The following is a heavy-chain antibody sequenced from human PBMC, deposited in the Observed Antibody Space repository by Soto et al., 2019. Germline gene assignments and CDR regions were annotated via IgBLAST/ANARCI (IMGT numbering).Heavy chain of an antibody. CDR1: GYRFTNYW. CDR3: ATGILGFYFDS. Sequence: GESLKISCKASGYRFTNYWIVWVRQRPGKGLECMVFIYPADSDTRYSPSSQGQVTFSVDTSTATAFLQWNSLKASDTAMYFCATGILGFYFDSWGQGTQVTVS. V-gene: IGHV5-51*01. CDR2: IYPADSDT. J-gene: IGHJ4*02.